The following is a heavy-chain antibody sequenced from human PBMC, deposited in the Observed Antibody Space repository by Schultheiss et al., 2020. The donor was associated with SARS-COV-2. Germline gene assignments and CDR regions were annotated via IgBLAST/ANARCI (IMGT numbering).Heavy chain of an antibody. Sequence: SETLSLTCTVSGGSISSGGYYWSWIRQHPGKGLEWIGYIYYSGNTNYNPSLKSRVTMSVDTSKSQFSLKLTSVTAADTALYYCARDTFCTGGSCFDWYFDVWGRGTLVTVSS. D-gene: IGHD2-15*01. V-gene: IGHV4-61*08. CDR1: GGSISSGGYY. J-gene: IGHJ2*01. CDR2: IYYSGNT. CDR3: ARDTFCTGGSCFDWYFDV.